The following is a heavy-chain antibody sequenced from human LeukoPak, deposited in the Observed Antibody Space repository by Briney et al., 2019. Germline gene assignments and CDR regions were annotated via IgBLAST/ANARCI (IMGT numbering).Heavy chain of an antibody. J-gene: IGHJ4*02. D-gene: IGHD6-19*01. CDR2: IYYSGST. V-gene: IGHV4-30-4*08. CDR3: ATTLKYSGGQSDY. CDR1: GDSISSGNHY. Sequence: SETLSLTCTVSGDSISSGNHYWSWIRQPPGKGLEWIGYIYYSGSTYYNPSLKSRVTISVDTSKNQFSLKLSSVTAADTAVYYCATTLKYSGGQSDYWGQGALVAVSS.